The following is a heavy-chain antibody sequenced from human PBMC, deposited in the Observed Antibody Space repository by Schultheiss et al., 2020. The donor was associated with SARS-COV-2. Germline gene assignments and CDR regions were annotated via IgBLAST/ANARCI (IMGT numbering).Heavy chain of an antibody. CDR2: IIPILGTA. V-gene: IGHV1-69*11. CDR3: ARAPLSGGAIGWFDP. Sequence: SVKVSCKASGGTFSSYAISWVRQAPGQGLEWMGRIIPILGTANYAQKFQGRVTITADESTSTAYMELSSLRSEDTAVYYCARAPLSGGAIGWFDPWGQGTLVTVSS. D-gene: IGHD3-10*01. CDR1: GGTFSSYA. J-gene: IGHJ5*02.